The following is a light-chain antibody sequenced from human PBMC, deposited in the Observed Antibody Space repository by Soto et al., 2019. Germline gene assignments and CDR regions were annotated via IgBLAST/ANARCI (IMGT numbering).Light chain of an antibody. V-gene: IGKV3-20*01. J-gene: IGKJ1*01. Sequence: EIVLTQSPGTLSLSPGKRATISCRASQTISRNYLAWYRQKAGQAPRLLTYAASNRARGIPGRFGGSGSGTDFTLAVSRLEPEDFAVYYCQQYGGAPLTCGQGTKVEI. CDR3: QQYGGAPLT. CDR1: QTISRNY. CDR2: AAS.